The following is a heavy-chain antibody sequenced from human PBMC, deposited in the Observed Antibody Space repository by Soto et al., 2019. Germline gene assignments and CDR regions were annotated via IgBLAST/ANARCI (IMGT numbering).Heavy chain of an antibody. CDR2: IIPIFGTA. Sequence: SVKVSCKASGCTFSSYAISWVRQAPGQGLEWMGGIIPIFGTANYAQKFQGRVTITADESTSTAYMELSSLRSEDTAVYYCARDLGVPPYYDSRGYFDYWGQGTLVTVSS. D-gene: IGHD3-22*01. CDR3: ARDLGVPPYYDSRGYFDY. J-gene: IGHJ4*02. V-gene: IGHV1-69*13. CDR1: GCTFSSYA.